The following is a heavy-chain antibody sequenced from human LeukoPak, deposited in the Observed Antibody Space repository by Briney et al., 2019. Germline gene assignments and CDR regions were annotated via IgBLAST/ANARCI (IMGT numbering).Heavy chain of an antibody. D-gene: IGHD1-7*01. CDR2: INDSGRI. Sequence: SETLSLTCAVYGGSYINYYWSWIRQPPGKGMEWIGEINDSGRINYNPSLMSRVTVSVDTSKNQFSLRLTSVTATDTAVYYCATLWNSGRNYYIDVWGNGATVSVSS. CDR3: ATLWNSGRNYYIDV. V-gene: IGHV4-34*01. CDR1: GGSYINYY. J-gene: IGHJ6*03.